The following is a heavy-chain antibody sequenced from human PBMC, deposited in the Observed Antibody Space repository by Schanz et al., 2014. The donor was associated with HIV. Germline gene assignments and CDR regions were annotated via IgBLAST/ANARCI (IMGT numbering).Heavy chain of an antibody. J-gene: IGHJ4*02. D-gene: IGHD3-22*01. CDR2: MTTNDRI. Sequence: EEQLVESGGGLVKPGESLRLACAASGFTFSAYSMKWVRQAPGKGLEWVSVMTTNDRIYYAESVKGRFTISRDTSTNTLYLQMSGLRAEDTAVYYCAKDGSLDYDNSGYYATWGQGTLVTVSS. V-gene: IGHV3-23*04. CDR3: AKDGSLDYDNSGYYAT. CDR1: GFTFSAYS.